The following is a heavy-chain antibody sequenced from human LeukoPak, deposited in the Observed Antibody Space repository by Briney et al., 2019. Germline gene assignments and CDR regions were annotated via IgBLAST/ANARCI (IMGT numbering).Heavy chain of an antibody. CDR1: GFTVSSNY. D-gene: IGHD3-10*01. J-gene: IGHJ6*02. CDR2: IYSGGST. Sequence: PGGSLRLSCAASGFTVSSNYMSWVRQAPGKGLEWVSVIYSGGSTYYADSVKGRFTISRDNSKNTLYLQMNSLRAEDTAVYYRARDKLLWFGELLGYYGMDVWGQGTTVTVSS. CDR3: ARDKLLWFGELLGYYGMDV. V-gene: IGHV3-53*01.